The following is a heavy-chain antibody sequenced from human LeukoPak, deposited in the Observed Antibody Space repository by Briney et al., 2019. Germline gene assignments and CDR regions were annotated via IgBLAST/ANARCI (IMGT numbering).Heavy chain of an antibody. J-gene: IGHJ5*02. V-gene: IGHV4-39*01. CDR3: ARLIEAYCGGDCYFNWFDP. D-gene: IGHD2-21*02. Sequence: SETLSLTCTVSAGSISSSTYYWGWIRQPPGKGLEWIGSIYYSGSTYYNPSLKSRVTISVDTPKNQFSLKLSSVTAADTAVYYCARLIEAYCGGDCYFNWFDPWGQGTLVTVSS. CDR2: IYYSGST. CDR1: AGSISSSTYY.